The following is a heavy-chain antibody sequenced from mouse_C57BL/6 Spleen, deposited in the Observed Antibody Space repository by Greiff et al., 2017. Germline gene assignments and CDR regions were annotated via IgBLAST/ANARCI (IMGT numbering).Heavy chain of an antibody. Sequence: VQLQQSGAELVKPGASVKLSCKASGYTFTSYWMHWVRQRPGRGLEWIGRIGPNSGGTKYNEKFKSKATLTVDKPSSTAYMQLSSLTSEDSAVYYCARGLYDGYYAMDYWGQGTSVTVSS. V-gene: IGHV1-72*01. CDR2: IGPNSGGT. J-gene: IGHJ4*01. D-gene: IGHD2-3*01. CDR1: GYTFTSYW. CDR3: ARGLYDGYYAMDY.